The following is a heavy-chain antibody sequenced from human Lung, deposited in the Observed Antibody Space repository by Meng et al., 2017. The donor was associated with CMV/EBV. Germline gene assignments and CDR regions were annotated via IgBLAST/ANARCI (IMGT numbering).Heavy chain of an antibody. Sequence: HVRLRESGPGLGKPSETLSLTCTVSGCSINSYYWSWIRQPPGQGLEWLGYFYYRGNSNYNPSLKSRVTISVDTSKNLFSLNLTSVTAADAALYYCARGSYLAVEGWGLGTLVTVLL. CDR3: ARGSYLAVEG. V-gene: IGHV4-59*01. J-gene: IGHJ4*02. CDR2: FYYRGNS. D-gene: IGHD2-21*01. CDR1: GCSINSYY.